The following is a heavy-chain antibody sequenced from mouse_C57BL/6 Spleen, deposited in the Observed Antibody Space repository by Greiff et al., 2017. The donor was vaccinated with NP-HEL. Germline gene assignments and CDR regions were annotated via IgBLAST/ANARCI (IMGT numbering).Heavy chain of an antibody. J-gene: IGHJ2*01. V-gene: IGHV1-72*01. CDR2: IDPNSGGT. CDR1: GYTFTSYW. CDR3: ARCPIYYDYDGVDY. Sequence: QVQLKQPGAELVKPGASVKLSCKASGYTFTSYWMHWVKQRPGRGLEWIGRIDPNSGGTKYNEKFKSKATLTVDKPSSTAYMQLSSLTSEDSAVYYCARCPIYYDYDGVDYWGQGTTLTVSS. D-gene: IGHD2-4*01.